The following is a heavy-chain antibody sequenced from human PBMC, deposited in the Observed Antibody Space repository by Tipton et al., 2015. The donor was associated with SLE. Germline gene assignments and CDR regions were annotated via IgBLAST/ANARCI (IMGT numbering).Heavy chain of an antibody. CDR1: GGSISSHSSF. V-gene: IGHV4-39*07. CDR2: FYYSGST. J-gene: IGHJ4*01. CDR3: ARGYCIGDVCYGRGFFDY. D-gene: IGHD2-8*02. Sequence: TLSLTCTVSGGSISSHSSFWGWVRQPPGKGLEWIGIFYYSGSTYSNPSLRSRVTMSVDTSKNQFSLQMSSVTAADTAVYYCARGYCIGDVCYGRGFFDYWGRVTQVTVSS.